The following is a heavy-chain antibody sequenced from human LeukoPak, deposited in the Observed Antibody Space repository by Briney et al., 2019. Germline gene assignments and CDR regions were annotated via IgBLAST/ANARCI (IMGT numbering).Heavy chain of an antibody. Sequence: SETLSLTCTVSGGSISSSGYYWGWIRQPPGKGLEWIGSIFYSGSTYYNPSLKSPVSISADASKNQFSLKLSSVTAADTAVYYCARVSSSSRPNFDYWGQGTLVTVSS. V-gene: IGHV4-39*01. CDR3: ARVSSSSRPNFDY. J-gene: IGHJ4*02. CDR1: GGSISSSGYY. D-gene: IGHD6-6*01. CDR2: IFYSGST.